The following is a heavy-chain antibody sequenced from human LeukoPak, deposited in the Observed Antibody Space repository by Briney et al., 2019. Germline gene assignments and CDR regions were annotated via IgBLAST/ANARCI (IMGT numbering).Heavy chain of an antibody. J-gene: IGHJ4*02. CDR1: GYTLTELS. CDR2: FDPEDGET. D-gene: IGHD1-26*01. Sequence: ASVKVSCKVSGYTLTELSMHWVRQAPGKGLEWMGGFDPEDGETIYAQRFQGRVTMTEDTSTDAAYMELSSLRSEDTAVYYCATGSYGQGSLDYWGQGTLVTVSS. CDR3: ATGSYGQGSLDY. V-gene: IGHV1-24*01.